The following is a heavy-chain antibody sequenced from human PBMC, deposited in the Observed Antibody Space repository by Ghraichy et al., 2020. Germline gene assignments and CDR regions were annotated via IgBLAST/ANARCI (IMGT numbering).Heavy chain of an antibody. CDR3: ARGGLYIGPRDPPQY. CDR2: ISSNGDRT. V-gene: IGHV3-64*01. J-gene: IGHJ4*02. D-gene: IGHD1-1*01. CDR1: GFTFSDYS. Sequence: GGSLRLSCVVSGFTFSDYSMHWVRQAPGKGPEYISAISSNGDRTYYAKSVKGRFTISRDSFKNTLDLQMDSLGPEDTAVYYCARGGLYIGPRDPPQYWGQGTLGTVSS.